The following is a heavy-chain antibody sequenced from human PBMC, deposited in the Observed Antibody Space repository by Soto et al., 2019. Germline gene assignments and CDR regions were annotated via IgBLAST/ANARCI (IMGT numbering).Heavy chain of an antibody. D-gene: IGHD2-15*01. Sequence: QVQLVESGGGLVKPGGSLRLSCAASGFTFSDYYMTWIRQAPGKGLEWVSYISSSGSGIYYPDSVKGRFTISRDNAKKSLFLQMSSLRAEDTAVYYCARAYSDSFDIWGQGTMVTVSS. CDR3: ARAYSDSFDI. V-gene: IGHV3-11*01. CDR1: GFTFSDYY. CDR2: ISSSGSGI. J-gene: IGHJ3*02.